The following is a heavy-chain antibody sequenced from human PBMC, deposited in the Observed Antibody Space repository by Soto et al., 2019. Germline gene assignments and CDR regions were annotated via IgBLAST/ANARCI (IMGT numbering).Heavy chain of an antibody. CDR2: IYYSGST. CDR3: ARDLTGYCSSTCCLLNGHPNPLAI. D-gene: IGHD2-2*01. J-gene: IGHJ3*02. Sequence: SETLCLTCSGSGGSISRYYWRWIRQPPGKGLEWIGYIYYSGSTNYNPSLKSRVTISVDTSKNQFSLKLSSVTAADTAVYYCARDLTGYCSSTCCLLNGHPNPLAIRAQRTMVIVSS. CDR1: GGSISRYY. V-gene: IGHV4-59*01.